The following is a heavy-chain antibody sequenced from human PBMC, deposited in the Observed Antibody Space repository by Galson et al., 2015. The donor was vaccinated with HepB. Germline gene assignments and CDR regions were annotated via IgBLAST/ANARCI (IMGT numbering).Heavy chain of an antibody. V-gene: IGHV3-48*03. Sequence: SLRLSCAASGFIFSHYEMNWVRQAPGKGLEWISYITNRGSKIHYADSVKGRFTISRDHAKNSLYLQLNSLRVEDTAVYYCARGVLDYWGQGTLVTVSS. CDR2: ITNRGSKI. CDR3: ARGVLDY. J-gene: IGHJ4*02. CDR1: GFIFSHYE.